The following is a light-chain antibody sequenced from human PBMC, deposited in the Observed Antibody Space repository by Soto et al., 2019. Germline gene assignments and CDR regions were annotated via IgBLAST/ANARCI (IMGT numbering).Light chain of an antibody. Sequence: QSVLTQPPSVSWAPVQRFTSSCTGGSHNIGAGYDVHWYQQLPGTAPKLLIYGNSNRPSGVPDRFSGSKSGTSASLAITGLQAEDEADYYCQSYDSSLSVVVFGGGTKLTVL. CDR2: GNS. CDR1: SHNIGAGYD. J-gene: IGLJ2*01. V-gene: IGLV1-40*01. CDR3: QSYDSSLSVVV.